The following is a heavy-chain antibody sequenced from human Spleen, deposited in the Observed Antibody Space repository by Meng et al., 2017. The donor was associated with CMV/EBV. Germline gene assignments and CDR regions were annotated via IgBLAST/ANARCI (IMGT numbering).Heavy chain of an antibody. J-gene: IGHJ6*02. CDR2: IYYSGST. Sequence: SQTLSLTCTVSGGSISSGSYYWSWIRQPPGKGLEWIGYIYYSGSTNYNPSLKSRVTISVDTSKNQFSLKLSSVTAADTAAYYCARGVPSSPLYGMDVWGQGTTVTVSS. CDR3: ARGVPSSPLYGMDV. V-gene: IGHV4-61*01. CDR1: GGSISSGSYY.